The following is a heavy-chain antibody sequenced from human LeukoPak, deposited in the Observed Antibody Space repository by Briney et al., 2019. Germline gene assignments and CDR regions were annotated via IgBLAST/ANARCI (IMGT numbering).Heavy chain of an antibody. Sequence: GASVKVSCKASGGTFSSYAISWVRQAPGQGLEWMGGIIPIFGTANYAQKLQGRVTITTDEYTSTAYMELSSLRSEDTAVYYCARYSGSHSADYWGQGTLVTVSS. CDR3: ARYSGSHSADY. CDR2: IIPIFGTA. J-gene: IGHJ4*02. CDR1: GGTFSSYA. V-gene: IGHV1-69*05. D-gene: IGHD1-26*01.